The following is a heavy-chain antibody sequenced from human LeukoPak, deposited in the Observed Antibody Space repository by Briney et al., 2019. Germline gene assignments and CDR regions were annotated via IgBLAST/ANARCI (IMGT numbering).Heavy chain of an antibody. D-gene: IGHD3-22*01. CDR1: GGSISSGSYY. V-gene: IGHV4-61*02. Sequence: SQTLSLTCTVSGGSISSGSYYWSWIRQPAGKGLEWIGRIYTSGSTNYNPSLKGRVTISVDTSKNQFSLKLSSVTAADTAVYYCARDHDPYYYDSSGYAFDIWGQGTMVTVSS. J-gene: IGHJ3*02. CDR3: ARDHDPYYYDSSGYAFDI. CDR2: IYTSGST.